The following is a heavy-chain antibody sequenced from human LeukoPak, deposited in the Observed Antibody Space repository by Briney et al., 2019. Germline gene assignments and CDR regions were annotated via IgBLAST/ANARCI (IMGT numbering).Heavy chain of an antibody. CDR1: GGSISSSSYY. D-gene: IGHD2-8*01. CDR2: IYYSGST. J-gene: IGHJ4*02. V-gene: IGHV4-39*02. Sequence: SETLSLTCTVSGGSISSSSYYWGWIRQPPGKGLEWIGSIYYSGSTYYNPSLKSRVTISVDTSKNQFSLKLSSVTAADTAVYYCAREDILYYGTSNWGQGTLVTVSS. CDR3: AREDILYYGTSN.